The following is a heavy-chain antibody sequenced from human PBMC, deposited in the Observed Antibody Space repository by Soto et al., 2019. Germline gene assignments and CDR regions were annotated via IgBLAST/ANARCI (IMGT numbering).Heavy chain of an antibody. V-gene: IGHV3-74*01. CDR1: GFDFSTHW. J-gene: IGHJ6*02. Sequence: GGSLRLSCAASGFDFSTHWMHWVRQAPGKGLEWVARIDDDGSSTRYADSVKGRFTISRDNAKNIVYLEMTSLRTEDTAVYFCARRLELPLGASLYYYGMDVWGQGTTVTVSS. CDR2: IDDDGSST. D-gene: IGHD1-7*01. CDR3: ARRLELPLGASLYYYGMDV.